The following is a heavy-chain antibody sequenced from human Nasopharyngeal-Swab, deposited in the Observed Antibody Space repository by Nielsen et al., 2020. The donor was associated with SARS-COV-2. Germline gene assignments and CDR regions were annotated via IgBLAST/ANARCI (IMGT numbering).Heavy chain of an antibody. CDR2: IYHSGST. D-gene: IGHD1-26*01. CDR3: ARERWERRGGGKMGMDV. J-gene: IGHJ6*02. V-gene: IGHV4-30-2*01. Sequence: WIRQLPGKGLEWIGYIYHSGSTYYNPSLKSRVTISVDRSKNQFSLKLSSVTAADTAVYYCARERWERRGGGKMGMDVWGQGTTVTVSS.